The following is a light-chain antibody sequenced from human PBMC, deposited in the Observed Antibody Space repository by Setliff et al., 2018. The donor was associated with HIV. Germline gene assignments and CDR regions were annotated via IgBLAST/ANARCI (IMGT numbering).Light chain of an antibody. Sequence: QSALTQPASVSGSPGQSITISCTGSRSDIGSYNLVSWYQQHPGKAPKLMIYEVSQRPSGVSNRFSGSKSGNTASLTVSGLQAEDEADYYCSSYVGSSSGVFGGGTKVTVL. V-gene: IGLV2-23*02. CDR3: SSYVGSSSGV. CDR2: EVS. CDR1: RSDIGSYNL. J-gene: IGLJ3*02.